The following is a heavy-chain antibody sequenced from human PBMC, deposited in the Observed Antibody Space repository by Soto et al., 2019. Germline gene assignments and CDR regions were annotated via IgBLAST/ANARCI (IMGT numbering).Heavy chain of an antibody. CDR2: IYYSGST. Sequence: PSETLSLTCTVSGGSISSGGYYLSWIRQHPGKGLEWIGYIYYSGSTYYNPSLKSRVTISVDTSKNQFSLKLSSVTPADTAVYYCARDAKGSGRNYGLDVWAQGTTVTVSS. J-gene: IGHJ6*02. CDR1: GGSISSGGYY. CDR3: ARDAKGSGRNYGLDV. V-gene: IGHV4-31*03. D-gene: IGHD3-10*01.